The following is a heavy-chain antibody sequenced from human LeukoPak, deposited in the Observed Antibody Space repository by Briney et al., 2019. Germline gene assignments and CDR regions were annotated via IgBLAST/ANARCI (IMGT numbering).Heavy chain of an antibody. Sequence: AVTLSPTCTVSGGSINTYYWSWIRQPPGKGLEWIGYIYYNGNTDYNPSLKSRVTMSIDTSQNQFSLKLSSVTAADTALYYCARMTRGYTYGNYFDKWGQGTLVTVSS. D-gene: IGHD5-18*01. V-gene: IGHV4-59*08. CDR3: ARMTRGYTYGNYFDK. J-gene: IGHJ4*02. CDR1: GGSINTYY. CDR2: IYYNGNT.